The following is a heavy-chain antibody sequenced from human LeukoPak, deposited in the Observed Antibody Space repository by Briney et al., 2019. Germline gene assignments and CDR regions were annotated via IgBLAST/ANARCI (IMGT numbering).Heavy chain of an antibody. Sequence: GASVKVSCKASGYTFTGYYMHWVRQAPGQGLEWMGWINPNSGGTNYAQKFQGRVTMTRNTSISTAYMELSSLRSEDTAVYYCARGPIAVGGTEAVDYWGQGTLVTVSS. V-gene: IGHV1-2*02. CDR2: INPNSGGT. D-gene: IGHD6-19*01. CDR1: GYTFTGYY. CDR3: ARGPIAVGGTEAVDY. J-gene: IGHJ4*02.